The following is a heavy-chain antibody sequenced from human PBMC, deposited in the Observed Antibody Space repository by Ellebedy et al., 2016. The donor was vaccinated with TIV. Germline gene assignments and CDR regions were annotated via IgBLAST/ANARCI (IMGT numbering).Heavy chain of an antibody. CDR2: MNQDGSAK. CDR1: GFTVSSNY. J-gene: IGHJ4*02. Sequence: GESLKISCAASGFTVSSNYMSWVRQAPGKGLEWVANMNQDGSAKYYVDSVKGRFAISRDNAKNSLYLQMNSLRGEDTAVSYCARGGVVAGDDYWGQGTLVTVSS. V-gene: IGHV3-7*03. CDR3: ARGGVVAGDDY. D-gene: IGHD6-19*01.